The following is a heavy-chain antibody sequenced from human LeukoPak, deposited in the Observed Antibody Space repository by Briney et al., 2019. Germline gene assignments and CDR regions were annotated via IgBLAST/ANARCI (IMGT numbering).Heavy chain of an antibody. J-gene: IGHJ4*02. CDR3: ARVVPAAIRALYFDY. Sequence: SETLSLTCTVSGGSISSSSYYWGWVRQPPGKGLEWIGSMYYSGSTYYNPSLKSRVTISVDTSKNQFSLKLSSVTAADTAVYYCARVVPAAIRALYFDYWGQGTLVTVSS. CDR1: GGSISSSSYY. D-gene: IGHD2-2*02. CDR2: MYYSGST. V-gene: IGHV4-39*07.